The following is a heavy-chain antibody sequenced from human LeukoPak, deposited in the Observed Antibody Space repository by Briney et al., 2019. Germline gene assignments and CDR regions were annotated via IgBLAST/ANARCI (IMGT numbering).Heavy chain of an antibody. CDR2: IYPGDSDT. V-gene: IGHV5-51*01. CDR3: ARLDSGVFDY. CDR1: GYRFTSYW. Sequence: GESLKIPFKGSGYRFTSYWIGWVRPMPGKGLEWMGIIYPGDSDTRYSPSFQGQVTISADKSISTAYLQWSSLKASDTAMYYCARLDSGVFDYWGQGTLVTVSS. J-gene: IGHJ4*02. D-gene: IGHD6-25*01.